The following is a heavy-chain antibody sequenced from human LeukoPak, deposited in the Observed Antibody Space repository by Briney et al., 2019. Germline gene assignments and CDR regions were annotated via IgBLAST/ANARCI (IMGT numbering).Heavy chain of an antibody. CDR3: ARMVWDSGYLSNWFDP. V-gene: IGHV4-4*07. J-gene: IGHJ5*02. CDR1: GGSISAYF. CDR2: IFTSGST. Sequence: PSETLSLTCTVSGGSISAYFWSWIRQPAGKGLEWIGRIFTSGSTNYNPSLKSRVTMSVDTSKNQFSLRLTSVTAADTAVYYCARMVWDSGYLSNWFDPWGQGTLVTVSS. D-gene: IGHD3-22*01.